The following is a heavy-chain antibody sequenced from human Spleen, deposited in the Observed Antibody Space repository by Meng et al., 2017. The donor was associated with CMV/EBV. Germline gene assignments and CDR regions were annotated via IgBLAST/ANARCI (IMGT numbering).Heavy chain of an antibody. Sequence: GYTFTAHYINWGRQAPGQGLEWMGWINPKSGNTNYAQKFQGRVTMSRDTSISTAYLEVSRLRSDDTAMYYCARDLSSRIAAAEYFQHWGQGTLVTVSS. CDR2: INPKSGNT. J-gene: IGHJ1*01. D-gene: IGHD6-13*01. CDR3: ARDLSSRIAAAEYFQH. CDR1: GYTFTAHY. V-gene: IGHV1-2*02.